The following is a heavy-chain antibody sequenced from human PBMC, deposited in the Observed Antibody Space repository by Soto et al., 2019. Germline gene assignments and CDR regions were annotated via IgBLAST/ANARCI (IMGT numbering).Heavy chain of an antibody. V-gene: IGHV3-74*01. Sequence: EVQLVESGGGLVQPGGSLRRYCTASGFTFSGFWMHWVRQAPGKGMLWVSRINGDGSVTHYADSVKGRFTISRDNAKNTLYLQMNSLRVEDTAVYYFVRVKETSGWGEFDYWGQGTLVLVSS. J-gene: IGHJ4*02. CDR1: GFTFSGFW. D-gene: IGHD6-19*01. CDR3: VRVKETSGWGEFDY. CDR2: INGDGSVT.